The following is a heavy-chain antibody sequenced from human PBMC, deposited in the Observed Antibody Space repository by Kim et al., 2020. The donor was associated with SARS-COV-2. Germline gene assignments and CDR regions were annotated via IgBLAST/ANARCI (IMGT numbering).Heavy chain of an antibody. D-gene: IGHD3-10*01. CDR3: ARLFRSGSYYNAYFDY. V-gene: IGHV3-13*01. Sequence: SVQGRFTISRENAKNSLYLQMNSLRAGDTAVYYCARLFRSGSYYNAYFDYWGQGTLVTVSS. J-gene: IGHJ4*02.